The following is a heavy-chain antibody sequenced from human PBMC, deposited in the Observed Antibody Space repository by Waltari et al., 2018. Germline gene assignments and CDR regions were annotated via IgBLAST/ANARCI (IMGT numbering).Heavy chain of an antibody. D-gene: IGHD3-3*01. CDR1: GVSISRSY. CDR3: ARWILSGGYYYGLDV. CDR2: IHNSGIT. J-gene: IGHJ6*02. Sequence: QVQLQESGPGLVKPSETLSLPCTVSGVSISRSYWSWIRQPPGKGLEWVGYIHNSGITNYNPSLKSRVAISVDTSKNQFSLKINSVTAADTAVYYCARWILSGGYYYGLDVWGQGTTVTVSS. V-gene: IGHV4-4*09.